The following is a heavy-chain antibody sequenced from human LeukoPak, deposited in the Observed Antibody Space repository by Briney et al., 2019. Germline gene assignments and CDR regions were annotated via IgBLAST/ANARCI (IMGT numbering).Heavy chain of an antibody. V-gene: IGHV3-23*01. CDR1: GFTFSSYA. J-gene: IGHJ4*02. D-gene: IGHD6-13*01. CDR3: ARGGYSSSWGLMAIFDY. CDR2: ISGSGGST. Sequence: GGSLRLSCAASGFTFSSYAMSWVRQAPGKGLEWVSAISGSGGSTYYADSVKGRFTISRDNSKNTLYLQMNSLRAEDTAVYYCARGGYSSSWGLMAIFDYWGQGTLVTVSS.